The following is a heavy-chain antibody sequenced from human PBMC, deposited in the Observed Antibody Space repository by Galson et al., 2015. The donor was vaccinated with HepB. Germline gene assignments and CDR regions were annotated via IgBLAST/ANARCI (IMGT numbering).Heavy chain of an antibody. V-gene: IGHV3-30*03. CDR2: ISYDGSNK. D-gene: IGHD4-17*01. CDR1: GFTFSSYG. Sequence: SLRLSCAASGFTFSSYGMHWVRQAPGKGLGWVAVISYDGSNKYYADSVKGRFTISRDNSKNTLYLQMNSLRAEDTAVYYCARALLGYGDYGGYDYWGQGTLVTVSS. CDR3: ARALLGYGDYGGYDY. J-gene: IGHJ4*02.